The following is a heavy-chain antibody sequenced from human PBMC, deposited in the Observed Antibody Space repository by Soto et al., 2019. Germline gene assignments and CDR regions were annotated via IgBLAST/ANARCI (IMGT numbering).Heavy chain of an antibody. CDR2: INPDTGDT. Sequence: ASVKVSCKTSGFTFTGYYIHWVRQAPGQGLEWMGWINPDTGDTKYAQRFQGRVALTSDTSINTAYVDLSRLRPDDTAVFYCARGPQLWLPPSDYWGQGTLVTVSS. CDR1: GFTFTGYY. V-gene: IGHV1-2*02. D-gene: IGHD5-18*01. CDR3: ARGPQLWLPPSDY. J-gene: IGHJ4*02.